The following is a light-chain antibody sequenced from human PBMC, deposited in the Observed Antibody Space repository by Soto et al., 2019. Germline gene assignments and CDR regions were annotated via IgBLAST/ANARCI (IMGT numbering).Light chain of an antibody. V-gene: IGLV1-47*01. CDR1: SSNIGSNY. CDR3: AAWDDSLSGHVV. CDR2: RNN. J-gene: IGLJ2*01. Sequence: QSVLTQPPSASGTPGQRVTISWSGSSSNIGSNYVYWYQQLPGTAPKLLIYRNNQRPSGVPDRFSGSKSGTSASLAISGLRSEDEAAYYCAAWDDSLSGHVVFGGGTKLTVL.